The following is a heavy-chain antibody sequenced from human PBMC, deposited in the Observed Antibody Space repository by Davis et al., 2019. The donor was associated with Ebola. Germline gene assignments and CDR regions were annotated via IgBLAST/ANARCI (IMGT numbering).Heavy chain of an antibody. CDR2: IYYSGST. CDR1: GGSVGSGTYY. J-gene: IGHJ6*02. D-gene: IGHD3-10*01. CDR3: ARDGRGYYYYGMDV. V-gene: IGHV4-61*01. Sequence: MPGGSLRLSCTVSGGSVGSGTYYWNWIRQPPGKGPEWIACIYYSGSTNYNPSLKSRVTMSVDTSKNQFSLKLRSVTAADTAVYYCARDGRGYYYYGMDVWGQGTTVTVSS.